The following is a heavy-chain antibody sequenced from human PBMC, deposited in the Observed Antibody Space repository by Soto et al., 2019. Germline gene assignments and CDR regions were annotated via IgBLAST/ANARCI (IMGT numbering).Heavy chain of an antibody. CDR3: ARPLPSAYNWNYAGGLDV. V-gene: IGHV1-46*01. D-gene: IGHD1-7*01. J-gene: IGHJ6*02. CDR1: GYTFTSYY. CDR2: INPSGGST. Sequence: QVQLVQSGAEVKKPGASVKVSCKASGYTFTSYYMHWVRQAPGQGLEWMGRINPSGGSTSYEQKFPGRLEMTRGPFTSTVYMRLSSLRSEDTAVYYCARPLPSAYNWNYAGGLDVWGQGPTVTVSS.